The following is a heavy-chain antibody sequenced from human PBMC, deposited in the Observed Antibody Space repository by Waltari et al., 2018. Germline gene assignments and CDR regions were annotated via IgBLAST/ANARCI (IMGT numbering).Heavy chain of an antibody. D-gene: IGHD6-19*01. V-gene: IGHV4-38-2*01. CDR2: IYHSGST. CDR1: GYSISSGYY. J-gene: IGHJ6*02. Sequence: QVQLQESGPGLVKPSETLSLTCAVSGYSISSGYYWGWIRQPPGKELEWKGVIYHSGSTYYNPSLKSRVTISVDTSKNQFSLKLSSVTAADTAVYYCARMSGNIAVAGKGDYYGMDVWGQGTTVTVSS. CDR3: ARMSGNIAVAGKGDYYGMDV.